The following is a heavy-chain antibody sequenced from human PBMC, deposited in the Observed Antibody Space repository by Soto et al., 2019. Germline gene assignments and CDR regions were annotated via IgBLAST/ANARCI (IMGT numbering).Heavy chain of an antibody. CDR3: ASSLSLYSSSWYYYFDY. V-gene: IGHV1-46*03. Sequence: ASVKVSCKASGYTFTSYYMHWVRQAPGQGLEWMGIINPSGGSTSYAQKFQGRVTMTRDTSTSTVYMELSSLRSEDTAAYYCASSLSLYSSSWYYYFDYWGQGTLVTVSS. D-gene: IGHD6-13*01. CDR1: GYTFTSYY. CDR2: INPSGGST. J-gene: IGHJ4*02.